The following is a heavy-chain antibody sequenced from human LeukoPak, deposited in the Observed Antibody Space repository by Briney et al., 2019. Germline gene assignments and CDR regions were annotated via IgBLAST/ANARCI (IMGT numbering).Heavy chain of an antibody. J-gene: IGHJ4*02. CDR1: GGTFSSYA. D-gene: IGHD3-16*01. CDR2: INPVGGGT. CDR3: ERDFRATFGGVMASAFDY. Sequence: APVKVSCKASGGTFSSYAISWVRQAPGQGLEWMGIINPVGGGTTYAQHFQGRVTMTRDTSTSTVYMELRSLRSEDTAVYYCERDFRATFGGVMASAFDYWGQGTLVTVSP. V-gene: IGHV1-46*01.